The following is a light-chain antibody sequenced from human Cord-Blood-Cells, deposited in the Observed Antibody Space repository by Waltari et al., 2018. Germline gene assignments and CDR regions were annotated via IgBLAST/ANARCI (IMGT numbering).Light chain of an antibody. CDR1: QSLLHSNGYNY. Sequence: DIVMTQSALSLPVTPGEQASIPCRSSQSLLHSNGYNYLDWYLQKPGQSPQLLIYLGSNRASGVPDRFSGSGSGTDFTLKISRVEAEDVGVYYCMQALQTPPYTFGQGTKLEIK. J-gene: IGKJ2*01. CDR3: MQALQTPPYT. CDR2: LGS. V-gene: IGKV2-28*01.